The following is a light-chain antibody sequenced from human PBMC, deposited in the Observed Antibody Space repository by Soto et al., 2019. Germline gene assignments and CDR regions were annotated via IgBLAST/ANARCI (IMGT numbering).Light chain of an antibody. Sequence: DIQMTQSPSSVSAYVGDRVSITCRASQGISRWVAWYQQRPGKAPKLLISGASNLQSGVPPRFTGSGSGTHFTLTITRLQPEDFATYYCQQANSFPLTFGGGTKVEMK. CDR2: GAS. J-gene: IGKJ4*01. V-gene: IGKV1-12*01. CDR1: QGISRW. CDR3: QQANSFPLT.